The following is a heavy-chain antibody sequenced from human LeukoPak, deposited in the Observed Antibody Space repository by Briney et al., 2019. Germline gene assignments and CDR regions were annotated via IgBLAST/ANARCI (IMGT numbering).Heavy chain of an antibody. D-gene: IGHD3-9*01. CDR3: ARESAYGRYFDWTYGSYFDY. CDR1: GFTFSSYW. V-gene: IGHV3-7*01. CDR2: IKQDGSEK. J-gene: IGHJ4*02. Sequence: GGSLRLSCAASGFTFSSYWMSWVRQAPGKGLEWVANIKQDGSEKYHVDSVKGRFTISRDNAKNSLYLQMNSLRAEDTAVYYCARESAYGRYFDWTYGSYFDYWGQGTLVTVS.